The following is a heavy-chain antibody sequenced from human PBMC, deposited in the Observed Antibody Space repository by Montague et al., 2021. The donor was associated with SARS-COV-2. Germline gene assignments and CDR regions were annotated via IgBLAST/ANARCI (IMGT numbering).Heavy chain of an antibody. V-gene: IGHV4-39*01. CDR1: GGSISCTTYR. D-gene: IGHD4-17*01. CDR3: ARHYGSSLDS. CDR2: ISYSGTT. J-gene: IGHJ4*02. Sequence: SETLSLTCTVSGGSISCTTYRWGWIRRPPGKGLEWIGFISYSGTTFYNPSLKSRISMSVDTPKSQFSLNLTSVTAADTAVYYCARHYGSSLDSWGQGILVAVSS.